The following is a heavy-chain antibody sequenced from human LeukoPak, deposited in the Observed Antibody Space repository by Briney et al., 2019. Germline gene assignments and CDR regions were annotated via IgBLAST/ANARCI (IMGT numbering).Heavy chain of an antibody. J-gene: IGHJ4*02. D-gene: IGHD1-26*01. CDR3: AKTFYSGSYLGFDY. V-gene: IGHV3-23*01. CDR1: GFTFSSYA. Sequence: AGGSLRLSCAASGFTFSSYAMSWVRQAPGKGLEWVSSISGGGSTYYADSVKGRFTISRDNSKTTLYLQMNSLRAEDTAVYYCAKTFYSGSYLGFDYWGQGTLVTVSS. CDR2: ISGGGST.